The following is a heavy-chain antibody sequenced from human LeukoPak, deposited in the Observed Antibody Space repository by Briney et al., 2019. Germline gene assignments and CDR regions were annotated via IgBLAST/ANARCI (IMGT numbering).Heavy chain of an antibody. Sequence: ASVKVSCKASGYTFTGYYMHWVRQAPGQGLEWMGRINPDSGVTNYAQKFQGRVTMTRDTSISTAYMELSRLRSDDTAVYYCARGGHCSSTSCYGDFDYWGQGTLVTVSS. CDR1: GYTFTGYY. V-gene: IGHV1-2*06. J-gene: IGHJ4*02. CDR2: INPDSGVT. CDR3: ARGGHCSSTSCYGDFDY. D-gene: IGHD2-2*01.